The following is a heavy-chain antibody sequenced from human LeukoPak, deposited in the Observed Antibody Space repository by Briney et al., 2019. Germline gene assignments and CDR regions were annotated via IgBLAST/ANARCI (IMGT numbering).Heavy chain of an antibody. CDR2: ISADGDVT. CDR1: GFTFTNYA. CDR3: ATRVEVSANTGYAYDF. D-gene: IGHD2-15*01. Sequence: PRGCPRLSSAASGFTFTNYAMYCVCQAPRKGLEWVSGISADGDVTYYASSENGRFTNSRDNSKIALFLQMNSSSVMLTAVSYGATRVEVSANTGYAYDFWGQGTLVTVSS. V-gene: IGHV3-23*01. J-gene: IGHJ4*02.